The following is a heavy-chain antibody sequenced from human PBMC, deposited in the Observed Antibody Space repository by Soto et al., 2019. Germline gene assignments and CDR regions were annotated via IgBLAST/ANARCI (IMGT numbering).Heavy chain of an antibody. CDR3: ARDQPGYSYGYGLGY. CDR1: EFTFSSFS. J-gene: IGHJ4*02. CDR2: ISSRSSYM. D-gene: IGHD5-18*01. V-gene: IGHV3-21*01. Sequence: PGVTLRLSCAASEFTFSSFSMNWVRQAPGKGLKRVSSISSRSSYMYYADQVKGRITITKDNAKNSLNLKMNSLRAKDTETHYGARDQPGYSYGYGLGYWGQGTLVTVSS.